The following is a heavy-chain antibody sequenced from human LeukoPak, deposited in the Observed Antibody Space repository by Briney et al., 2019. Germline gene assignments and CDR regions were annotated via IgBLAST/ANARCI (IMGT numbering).Heavy chain of an antibody. CDR1: GFTFSSYE. J-gene: IGHJ4*02. CDR2: ISSSGSTI. CDR3: ARDYYDTSGYYPWAY. D-gene: IGHD3-22*01. Sequence: GGSLRLSCAASGFTFSSYEMNWVRQAPGKGLEWVSYISSSGSTIYYADSVKGRFTISRDNSNNTLYLQMNSLRAEDTAVYYCARDYYDTSGYYPWAYWGQGTLVTVSS. V-gene: IGHV3-48*03.